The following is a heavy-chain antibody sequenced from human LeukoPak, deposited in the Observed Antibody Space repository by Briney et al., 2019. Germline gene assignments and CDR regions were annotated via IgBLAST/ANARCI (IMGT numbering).Heavy chain of an antibody. V-gene: IGHV3-7*01. CDR1: GFTFSSYW. J-gene: IGHJ4*02. CDR2: IKQDGSEK. CDR3: ATGPWQLGPVEDY. D-gene: IGHD6-13*01. Sequence: PGGSLRLSCAASGFTFSSYWMSWVRQAPGKGLEWVANIKQDGSEKYYVDSVKGRFTISRDNAKNSLYLQMNSLRAEDTAVYYCATGPWQLGPVEDYWGQGTLVTVSS.